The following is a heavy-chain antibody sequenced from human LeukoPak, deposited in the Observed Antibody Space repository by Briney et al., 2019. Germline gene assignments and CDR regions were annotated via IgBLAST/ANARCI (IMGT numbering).Heavy chain of an antibody. CDR1: GFTFSTYS. D-gene: IGHD6-13*01. J-gene: IGHJ5*02. CDR2: ISSSSSYI. Sequence: GGSLRLSCTASGFTFSTYSMNWVRQAPGKGLEWVSSISSSSSYIYYADSVKGRFTISRDNAKNSLYLQMNSLRAEDTAVYYCARAYSSSSENWFDPWGQGTLVTVSS. V-gene: IGHV3-21*01. CDR3: ARAYSSSSENWFDP.